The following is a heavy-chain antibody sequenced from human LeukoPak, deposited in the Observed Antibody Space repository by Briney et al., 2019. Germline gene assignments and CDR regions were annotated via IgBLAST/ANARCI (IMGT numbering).Heavy chain of an antibody. J-gene: IGHJ4*02. D-gene: IGHD3-10*01. CDR1: GYSFTSYW. CDR3: ARLHYYGSGSYSNYFDY. CDR2: IYPGDSDT. V-gene: IGHV5-51*01. Sequence: GESLKISCKGSGYSFTSYWIGWVRQMPGKGLEWMGIIYPGDSDTRYSPSFQGQVTISADKSISTAYLQWSSLKASDTAMYYCARLHYYGSGSYSNYFDYWGQGTLVTVSS.